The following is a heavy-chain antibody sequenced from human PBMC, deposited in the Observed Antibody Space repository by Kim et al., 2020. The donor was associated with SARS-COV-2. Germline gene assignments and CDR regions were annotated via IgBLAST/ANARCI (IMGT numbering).Heavy chain of an antibody. D-gene: IGHD3-9*01. CDR1: GFTFSSFN. CDR2: ISSSSSYI. CDR3: AIDWHILTGYYIFDY. V-gene: IGHV3-21*01. Sequence: GGSLRLSCAASGFTFSSFNMNWVRQAPGKGLEWVSSISSSSSYIYYADSVKGRFTISRDNAKNSLYLQMNSLRAADTAVYYCAIDWHILTGYYIFDYWG. J-gene: IGHJ4*01.